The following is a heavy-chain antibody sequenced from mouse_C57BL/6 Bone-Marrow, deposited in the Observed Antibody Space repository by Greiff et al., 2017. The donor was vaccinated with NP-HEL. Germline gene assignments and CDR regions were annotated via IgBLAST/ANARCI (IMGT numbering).Heavy chain of an antibody. CDR2: IYPGDGDT. J-gene: IGHJ3*01. CDR3: ARDYYGSSYVFAY. Sequence: VKLMESGPELVKPGASVKISCKASGYAFSSSWMNWVKQRPGKGLEWIGRIYPGDGDTNYNGKFKGKATLTADKSSSTAYMQLSSLTSEDSAVYFCARDYYGSSYVFAYWGQGTLVTVSA. D-gene: IGHD1-1*01. V-gene: IGHV1-82*01. CDR1: GYAFSSSW.